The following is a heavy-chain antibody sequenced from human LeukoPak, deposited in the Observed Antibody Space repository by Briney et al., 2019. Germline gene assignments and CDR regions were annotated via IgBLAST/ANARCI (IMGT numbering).Heavy chain of an antibody. J-gene: IGHJ3*02. CDR3: ARDQISMNAFDM. CDR2: ISYIGST. V-gene: IGHV4-59*11. Sequence: KPSETLSLTCTVSDAYISGHYLTWIRQPPGKGLEWIGYISYIGSTNYNPSLKSRVTISVDTSKNQFSLKLSSVTAADTAVYYCARDQISMNAFDMWGQGTMVTVSS. CDR1: DAYISGHY. D-gene: IGHD2-8*01.